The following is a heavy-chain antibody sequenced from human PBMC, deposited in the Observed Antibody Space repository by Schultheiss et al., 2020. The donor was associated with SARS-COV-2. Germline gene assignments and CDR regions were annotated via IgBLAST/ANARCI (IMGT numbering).Heavy chain of an antibody. J-gene: IGHJ4*02. V-gene: IGHV4-61*08. CDR3: ARATDGYNWGFDY. Sequence: SETLSLTCTVSGGSISSGDYYWSWIRQPPGKGLEWIGYIYYSGSTNYNPSLKSRVTISVDTSKNQFSLKLSSVTAADTAVYYCARATDGYNWGFDYWGQGTLVTVSS. CDR1: GGSISSGDYY. D-gene: IGHD5-24*01. CDR2: IYYSGST.